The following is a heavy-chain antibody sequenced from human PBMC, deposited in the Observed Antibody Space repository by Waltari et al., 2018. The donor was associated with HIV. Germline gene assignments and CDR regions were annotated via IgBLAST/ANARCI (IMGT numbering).Heavy chain of an antibody. D-gene: IGHD5-12*01. Sequence: EVQLVESGGGLVQPGGSLRLSCAASGFTFSSYWMSGVRQAPGKGLEWVANIKQDGSEKYYVDSVKGRFTISRDNAKNSLYLQMNSLRAEDTAVYYCARDWPNSGYDSDYWGQGTLVTVSS. J-gene: IGHJ4*02. CDR1: GFTFSSYW. CDR2: IKQDGSEK. V-gene: IGHV3-7*01. CDR3: ARDWPNSGYDSDY.